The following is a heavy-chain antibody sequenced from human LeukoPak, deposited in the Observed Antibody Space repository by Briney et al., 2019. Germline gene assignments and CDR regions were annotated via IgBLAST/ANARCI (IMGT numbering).Heavy chain of an antibody. V-gene: IGHV3-30*18. Sequence: PGRSLRLSCAASGFTFSSYGMHWVRQAPGKGLEWVAVIWYGGSNKYYADSVKGRFTISRDNSKNTLYLQMNSLRAEDTAVYYCAKDVDGDYFDYWGQGTLVTVSS. CDR2: IWYGGSNK. D-gene: IGHD4-17*01. CDR1: GFTFSSYG. J-gene: IGHJ4*02. CDR3: AKDVDGDYFDY.